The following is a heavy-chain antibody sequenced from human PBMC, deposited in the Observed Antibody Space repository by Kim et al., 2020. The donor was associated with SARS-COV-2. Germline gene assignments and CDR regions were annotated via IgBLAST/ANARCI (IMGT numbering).Heavy chain of an antibody. D-gene: IGHD3-10*01. CDR3: ARPGGSGSYYEYYFDY. V-gene: IGHV7-4-1*02. CDR2: INTNTGNP. J-gene: IGHJ4*01. Sequence: ASVKVSCKASGYTFTNYGVNWVRQAPGQGLEWMGWINTNTGNPTYAQGFTGRFVFSLDTSVSTAYLQITSLKAEDTAVYYCARPGGSGSYYEYYFDYWGQEPWSPSPQ. CDR1: GYTFTNYG.